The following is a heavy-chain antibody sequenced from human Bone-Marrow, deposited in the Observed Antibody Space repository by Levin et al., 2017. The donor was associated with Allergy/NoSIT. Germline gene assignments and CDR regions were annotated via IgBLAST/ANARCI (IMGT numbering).Heavy chain of an antibody. CDR1: GFTFSSYA. CDR3: ARAPKSIVATKRPRGYYYGMDV. V-gene: IGHV3-30-3*01. CDR2: ISYDGSNK. J-gene: IGHJ6*02. D-gene: IGHD5-12*01. Sequence: GESLKISCAASGFTFSSYAMHWVRQAPGKGLEWVAVISYDGSNKYYADSVKGRFTISRDNSKNTLYLQMNSLRAEDTAVYYCARAPKSIVATKRPRGYYYGMDVWGQGTTVTVSS.